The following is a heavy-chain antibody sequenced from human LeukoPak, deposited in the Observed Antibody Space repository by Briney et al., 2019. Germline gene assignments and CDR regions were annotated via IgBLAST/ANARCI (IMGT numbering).Heavy chain of an antibody. Sequence: SETLSPTCAVYGGSFSGYHWSWIRQPPGKGLEWIGEINHSGSTNYNPSLKSRVTISVDTSKNQFSLKLSSVTAADTAVYYCARGIFGYSYGYDPRAYYFDYWGQGTLVTVSS. V-gene: IGHV4-34*01. CDR1: GGSFSGYH. CDR2: INHSGST. CDR3: ARGIFGYSYGYDPRAYYFDY. D-gene: IGHD5-18*01. J-gene: IGHJ4*02.